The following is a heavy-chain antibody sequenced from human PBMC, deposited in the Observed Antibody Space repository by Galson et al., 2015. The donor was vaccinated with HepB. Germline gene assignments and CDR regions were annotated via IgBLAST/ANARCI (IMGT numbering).Heavy chain of an antibody. CDR1: GFTFTTYW. V-gene: IGHV3-7*03. CDR3: ARGAV. Sequence: SLRLSCAGSGFTFTTYWMSWVRQAPGKGPEWVANIKYDGSERYYGDSVKGRFTISRDNAKNSLYLEMNSLRVEDTAVYYCARGAVWGQGTTVTVSS. J-gene: IGHJ6*02. CDR2: IKYDGSER.